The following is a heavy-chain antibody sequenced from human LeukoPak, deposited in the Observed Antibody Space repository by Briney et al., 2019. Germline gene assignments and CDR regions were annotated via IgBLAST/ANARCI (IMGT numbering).Heavy chain of an antibody. J-gene: IGHJ3*02. CDR2: IYYSGST. V-gene: IGHV4-59*01. CDR3: ARGRFLDAFDI. CDR1: GGSISSYY. Sequence: SETLSLTCSVSGGSISSYYWSWIRQPPGKGLEWIGYIYYSGSTKYKPSLKSRVTISVDTSKNQFSLKLSSVTAADTAVYYCARGRFLDAFDIWGQGTMVTVSS. D-gene: IGHD3-3*01.